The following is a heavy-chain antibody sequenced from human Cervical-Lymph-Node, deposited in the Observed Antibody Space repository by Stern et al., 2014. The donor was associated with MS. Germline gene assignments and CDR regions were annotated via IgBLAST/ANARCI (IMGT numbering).Heavy chain of an antibody. D-gene: IGHD7-27*01. CDR1: GDSINNNY. V-gene: IGHV4-4*07. CDR3: TRGRPGLGTDY. J-gene: IGHJ4*02. CDR2: IYSNGEI. Sequence: QVQLVQSGPGLVKPSETLSLTCTVSGDSINNNYWSWIRQPAGKGLEWIGRIYSNGEINYNPSLKSRLTMSVDTSKNQFSLKVRSVTAADTAVYYCTRGRPGLGTDYWGQGSLVTVSS.